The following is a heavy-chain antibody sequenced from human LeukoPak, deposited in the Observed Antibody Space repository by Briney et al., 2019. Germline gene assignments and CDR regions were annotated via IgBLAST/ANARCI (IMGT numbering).Heavy chain of an antibody. Sequence: PSETLSLTCTVSGGSISSGSYYWSWIRQPAGKGLEWIGRIYTSGSTNYNPSFKSRVTISVDTSKNQFSLKLSSVTAADTAVYYCARGLSSAYNWFDPWGQGTLVTVSS. CDR1: GGSISSGSYY. CDR3: ARGLSSAYNWFDP. V-gene: IGHV4-61*02. CDR2: IYTSGST. D-gene: IGHD3-22*01. J-gene: IGHJ5*02.